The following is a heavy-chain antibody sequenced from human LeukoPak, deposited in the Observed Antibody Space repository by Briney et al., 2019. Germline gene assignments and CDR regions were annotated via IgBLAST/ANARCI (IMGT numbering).Heavy chain of an antibody. CDR2: ISPDNGNA. D-gene: IGHD2-2*02. Sequence: ASVKVSCKTSGYSFTSQDMHWVRQAPGQRLEWVGCISPDNGNAQYSQEFQGRVTITRDTSARTAYMELSSLRSEDMAVYYCTLYNYWGQGTLVTVPS. V-gene: IGHV1-3*03. CDR1: GYSFTSQD. CDR3: TLYNY. J-gene: IGHJ4*02.